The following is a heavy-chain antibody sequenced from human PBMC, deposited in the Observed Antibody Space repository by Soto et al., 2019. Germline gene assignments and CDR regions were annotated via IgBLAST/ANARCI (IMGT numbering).Heavy chain of an antibody. Sequence: ASVKVSCKASGYTFTSYAMHWVRQAPGQRLEWMGWINPNSGGTNYAQKFQGRVTMTRDTSISTAYMELSRLRSDDTAVYYCAIFNSGWLRNFYYYYGMDVWGQGTTVTVSS. J-gene: IGHJ6*02. D-gene: IGHD6-13*01. CDR2: INPNSGGT. V-gene: IGHV1-2*02. CDR1: GYTFTSYA. CDR3: AIFNSGWLRNFYYYYGMDV.